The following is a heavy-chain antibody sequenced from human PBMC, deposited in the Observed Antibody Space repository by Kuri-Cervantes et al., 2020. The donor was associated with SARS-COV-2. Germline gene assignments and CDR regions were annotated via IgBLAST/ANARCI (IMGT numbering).Heavy chain of an antibody. D-gene: IGHD3-22*01. V-gene: IGHV3-23*01. J-gene: IGHJ4*02. CDR2: ISGSVGST. CDR1: GFTLSSYW. CDR3: AKAGRETHYYDSSGYYGY. Sequence: GGSLRLSCAASGFTLSSYWMHWVRQAPGKGLEWVSAISGSVGSTYYADSGKGRFTISRDNSKNTLYLQMNSLRAEDTAVYYCAKAGRETHYYDSSGYYGYWGQGTLVTVSS.